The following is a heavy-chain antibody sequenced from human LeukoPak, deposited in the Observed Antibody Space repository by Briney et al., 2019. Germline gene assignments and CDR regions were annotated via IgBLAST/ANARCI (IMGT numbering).Heavy chain of an antibody. CDR1: GFSFSSYW. J-gene: IGHJ3*01. CDR2: LNSDGTRI. Sequence: GGSLRLSCTASGFSFSSYWMHWVRQVPGKGLEWVSCLNSDGTRISYADSVKGRFTISRDNANNTLYLQMTSLRVEDTAVYYCVRDELLWYGGATWGQGTMVTVSS. CDR3: VRDELLWYGGAT. V-gene: IGHV3-74*01. D-gene: IGHD2-21*01.